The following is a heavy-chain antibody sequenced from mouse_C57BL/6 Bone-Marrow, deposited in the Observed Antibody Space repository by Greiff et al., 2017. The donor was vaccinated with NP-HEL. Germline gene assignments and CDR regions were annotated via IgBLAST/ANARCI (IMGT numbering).Heavy chain of an antibody. CDR1: GFNIKDDY. J-gene: IGHJ2*01. CDR2: IDPENGDT. V-gene: IGHV14-4*01. D-gene: IGHD1-1*01. CDR3: TTTDYYCSINFDD. Sequence: VQLQQSGAELVRPGASVKLSCTASGFNIKDDYMHWVKQRPEQGLEWIGWIDPENGDTEYASKFQGKATITADTSSNTAYLQLSSLTSEDTAVYDCTTTDYYCSINFDDWGQGTTLTVSS.